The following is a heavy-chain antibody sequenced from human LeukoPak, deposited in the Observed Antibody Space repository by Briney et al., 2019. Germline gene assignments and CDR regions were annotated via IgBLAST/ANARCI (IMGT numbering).Heavy chain of an antibody. V-gene: IGHV3-23*01. CDR3: AKVDCGTSGCRRIDY. CDR1: GFTFGSYA. D-gene: IGHD5-12*01. Sequence: GGSLTLSCSASGFTFGSYAMSWVRQAPRKGLEWVATLTGDGRGTYSADSVKGRFTISRDNSKNTLYLQMNSLSADDTAVYYCAKVDCGTSGCRRIDYWGQGTLVTVSS. J-gene: IGHJ4*02. CDR2: LTGDGRGT.